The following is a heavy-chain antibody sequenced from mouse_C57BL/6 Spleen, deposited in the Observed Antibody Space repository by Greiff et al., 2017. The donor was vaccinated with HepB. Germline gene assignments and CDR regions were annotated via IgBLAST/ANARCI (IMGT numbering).Heavy chain of an antibody. CDR3: ARGEGYGAWFAY. V-gene: IGHV5-16*01. Sequence: DVMLVESEGGLVQPGSSMKLSCTASGFTFSDYYMAWVRQVPEKGLEWVANINYDGSSTYYLDSLKSRFIISRDNAKNILYLQMSSLKSEDTATYYCARGEGYGAWFAYWGQGTLVTVSA. D-gene: IGHD2-2*01. CDR2: INYDGSST. J-gene: IGHJ3*01. CDR1: GFTFSDYY.